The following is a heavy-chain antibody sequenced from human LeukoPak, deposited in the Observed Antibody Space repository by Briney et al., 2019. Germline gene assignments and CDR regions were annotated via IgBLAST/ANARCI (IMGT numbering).Heavy chain of an antibody. CDR3: ARAGGAWFGDIALDY. D-gene: IGHD3-10*01. Sequence: SETLSLTCAVYGGSFSGYYWSWIRQPPGKGLEWIGEINHSGSTNYNPSLRSRVTISVDTSKNQFSLKLSSVTAADTAVYYCARAGGAWFGDIALDYWGQGTLVTVSS. CDR2: INHSGST. J-gene: IGHJ4*02. V-gene: IGHV4-34*01. CDR1: GGSFSGYY.